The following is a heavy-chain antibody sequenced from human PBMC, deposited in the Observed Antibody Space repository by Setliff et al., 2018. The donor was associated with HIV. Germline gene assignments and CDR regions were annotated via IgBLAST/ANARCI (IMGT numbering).Heavy chain of an antibody. V-gene: IGHV4-34*01. CDR1: GGSLRGYY. Sequence: PSETLSLTCAVYGGSLRGYYWSWVRQSPLKGLEWIGEISHTGNINYNTALSNRVTVPVDTSKNQFYLKLTSVTAADTAVYFCARLHLRVPPSIFDYWSPGTMVTVS. CDR3: ARLHLRVPPSIFDY. D-gene: IGHD2-2*01. CDR2: ISHTGNI. J-gene: IGHJ4*02.